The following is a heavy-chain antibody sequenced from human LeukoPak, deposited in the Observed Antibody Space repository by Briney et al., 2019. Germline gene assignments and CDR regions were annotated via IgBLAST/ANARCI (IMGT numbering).Heavy chain of an antibody. CDR3: ARDSLLRFGDAFDI. CDR2: IYYSGST. D-gene: IGHD3-10*01. CDR1: GGSISSGDYY. Sequence: SETLSLTCTVSGGSISSGDYYWSWIRQPPGKGLEWIGYIYYSGSTYYNPSLKSRVTISVDTSKNQFSLKLSSVTAADMAVYYCARDSLLRFGDAFDIWGQGTMVTVSS. J-gene: IGHJ3*02. V-gene: IGHV4-30-4*08.